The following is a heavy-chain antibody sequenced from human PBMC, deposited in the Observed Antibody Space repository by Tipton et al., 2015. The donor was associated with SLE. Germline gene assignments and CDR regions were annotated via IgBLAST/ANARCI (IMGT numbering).Heavy chain of an antibody. D-gene: IGHD6-19*01. CDR3: ARAGSSGWYGVWVDP. Sequence: QLVQSGAEVKKPGSSVKVSCKASGGTFSTSGITWVRQAPGKGLEWMGRIIPIFGTANYAQNFQGRVTITADEATSTAYMELSSLGSEDTAVYYCARAGSSGWYGVWVDPWGQGTLVTVSS. J-gene: IGHJ5*02. V-gene: IGHV1-69*18. CDR1: GGTFSTSG. CDR2: IIPIFGTA.